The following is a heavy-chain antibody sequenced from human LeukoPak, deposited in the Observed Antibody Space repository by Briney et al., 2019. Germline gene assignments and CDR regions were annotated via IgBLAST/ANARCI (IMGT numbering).Heavy chain of an antibody. CDR3: AKRGPRPNYYFDY. Sequence: GGSLRLSCAASGFTFSSYGMSWVRQAPGKGLEWVSGISGSGGSTYYADSVKGRLTISRDNSKNTLYLQMNSLRAEDTAVYYCAKRGPRPNYYFDYWGQGTLVTVSS. CDR1: GFTFSSYG. D-gene: IGHD1-1*01. CDR2: ISGSGGST. V-gene: IGHV3-23*01. J-gene: IGHJ4*02.